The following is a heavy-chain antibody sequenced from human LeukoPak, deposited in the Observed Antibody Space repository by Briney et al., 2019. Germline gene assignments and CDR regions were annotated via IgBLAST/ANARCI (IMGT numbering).Heavy chain of an antibody. CDR2: ITISGSTI. V-gene: IGHV3-48*03. J-gene: IGHJ4*02. Sequence: PGGSLRLSCAASGFTFTSYEMNWVRLAPGKGLEWVSYITISGSTIYYADSVKGRVTISRDNAKNSLYLQLNSMRAEDTAVYYCAGATSFDYWGQGTLVTVSS. CDR1: GFTFTSYE. CDR3: AGATSFDY.